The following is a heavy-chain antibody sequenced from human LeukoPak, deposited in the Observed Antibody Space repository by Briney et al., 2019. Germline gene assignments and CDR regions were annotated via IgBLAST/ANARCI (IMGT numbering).Heavy chain of an antibody. V-gene: IGHV3-48*03. D-gene: IGHD2/OR15-2a*01. CDR1: GFTFSYYE. CDR2: IRGSDNTT. Sequence: GGSLRLSCAASGFTFSYYEMNWVRQAPGQGLEWVSYIRGSDNTTFYADSVRGRFTISRDNAKSSLFLQMNSLRAEDTAIYYCARGSYLYYFDYWGQRALVTVSS. J-gene: IGHJ4*02. CDR3: ARGSYLYYFDY.